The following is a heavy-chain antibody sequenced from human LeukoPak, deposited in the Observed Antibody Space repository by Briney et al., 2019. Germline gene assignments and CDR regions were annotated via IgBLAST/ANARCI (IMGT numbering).Heavy chain of an antibody. V-gene: IGHV4-59*01. CDR2: IYYCGST. D-gene: IGHD3-22*01. Sequence: KSSETLSLTCTVCGGSMSCYYWSWIRQPPGKGVEGIGYIYYCGSTNYNPSLKSRVTISVDTPKNQVSLKLCSVTAADTAVYYCARVGSMSRYYDSSGYFGLYSWFDPWGQGTLVTVSS. CDR3: ARVGSMSRYYDSSGYFGLYSWFDP. CDR1: GGSMSCYY. J-gene: IGHJ5*02.